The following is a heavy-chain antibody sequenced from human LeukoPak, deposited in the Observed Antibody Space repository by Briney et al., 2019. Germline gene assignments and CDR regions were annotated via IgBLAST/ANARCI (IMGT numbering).Heavy chain of an antibody. D-gene: IGHD2-2*01. J-gene: IGHJ6*02. V-gene: IGHV1-46*01. CDR3: ARPLGYCSSTSCYAWYYYGMDV. CDR2: INPSGGST. Sequence: ASVKVPCKASGYTFTSYYMHWVRQAPGQGLEWMGIINPSGGSTSYAQKFQGRVTMTRDTSTSTVYVELSSLRSEDTAVYYCARPLGYCSSTSCYAWYYYGMDVWGQGTTVTVSS. CDR1: GYTFTSYY.